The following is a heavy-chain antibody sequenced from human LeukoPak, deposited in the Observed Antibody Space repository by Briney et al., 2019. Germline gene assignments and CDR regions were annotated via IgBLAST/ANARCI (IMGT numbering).Heavy chain of an antibody. J-gene: IGHJ3*02. D-gene: IGHD2-15*01. CDR2: ISSSSSYT. Sequence: KPGGSLRLSCAASGFTFSDYYMSWIRQAPGKGLEWVSYISSSSSYTNYADSVKGRFTISRDNAKNTMYLQMNSLRAEDTAVYYCATLGGGSLDIWGQGTLVTVSS. V-gene: IGHV3-11*06. CDR3: ATLGGGSLDI. CDR1: GFTFSDYY.